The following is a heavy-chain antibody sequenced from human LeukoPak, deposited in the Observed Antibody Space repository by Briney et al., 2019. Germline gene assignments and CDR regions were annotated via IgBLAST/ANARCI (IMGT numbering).Heavy chain of an antibody. CDR1: GYTFTGYY. Sequence: ASVKVSCKASGYTFTGYYMHWVRQAPGQGLEWMGWINPNSGGTNYAQKFQGRVTMTRDTSISTAYMELSRLRSDDTAVYYCARDSTWITIFGVPENWFDPWGQGTLVTVSS. V-gene: IGHV1-2*02. CDR3: ARDSTWITIFGVPENWFDP. D-gene: IGHD3-3*01. CDR2: INPNSGGT. J-gene: IGHJ5*02.